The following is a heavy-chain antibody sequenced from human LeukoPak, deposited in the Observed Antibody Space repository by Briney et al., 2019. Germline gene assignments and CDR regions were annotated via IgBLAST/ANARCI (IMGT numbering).Heavy chain of an antibody. V-gene: IGHV4-34*01. D-gene: IGHD2-2*01. CDR1: GGSFSGYY. J-gene: IGHJ4*02. Sequence: SETLSLTCAVYGGSFSGYYWSWIRQPPGKGLEWIGEINHSGSTNYNPSLKSRVTISVDTSKNQFSLKLSSVTAADTAVYYCSADCSSTSCYQGGSDYWGQGTLVTVSS. CDR3: SADCSSTSCYQGGSDY. CDR2: INHSGST.